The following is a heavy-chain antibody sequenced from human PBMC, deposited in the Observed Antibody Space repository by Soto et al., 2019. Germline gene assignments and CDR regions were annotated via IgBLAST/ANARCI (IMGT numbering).Heavy chain of an antibody. CDR2: IYSGGST. J-gene: IGHJ4*02. Sequence: PGGSLRLACGASGFTVSTKYMSWVRQAPGKGLEWVSVIYSGGSTFYADSVRGRFTISRDNSKNTVNLQMNSLRAEDTAVYYCARDPWAAAYWGQGTLVTVSS. CDR3: ARDPWAAAY. CDR1: GFTVSTKY. D-gene: IGHD3-16*01. V-gene: IGHV3-66*01.